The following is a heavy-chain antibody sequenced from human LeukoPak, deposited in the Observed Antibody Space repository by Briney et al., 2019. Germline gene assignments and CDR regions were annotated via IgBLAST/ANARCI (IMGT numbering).Heavy chain of an antibody. CDR3: ARDRSAYSYGSISGNYYFYYGLDV. CDR2: ISTSSGKT. CDR1: VYTFTNFG. Sequence: GASVKVSCKASVYTFTNFGVSWVRQAPGQGLEWMGWISTSSGKTDYAPKFQARVTMSTDTSSTTAYMEVRSLRSDDASVYYCARDRSAYSYGSISGNYYFYYGLDVWGQGTTVTVSS. J-gene: IGHJ6*02. D-gene: IGHD5-18*01. V-gene: IGHV1-18*01.